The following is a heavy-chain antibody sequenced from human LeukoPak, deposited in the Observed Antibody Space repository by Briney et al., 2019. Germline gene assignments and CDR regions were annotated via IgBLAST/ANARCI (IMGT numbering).Heavy chain of an antibody. CDR2: IIPILGIA. Sequence: SVKVSCKASGGTFSSYTISWVRQAPGQGLEWMGRIIPILGIANYAQKFQGRVTITADESTSTAYMELSSLRSEDTAVYYCARDLTIFGVGHNWFDPWGQGTLVTVSS. V-gene: IGHV1-69*04. CDR3: ARDLTIFGVGHNWFDP. CDR1: GGTFSSYT. J-gene: IGHJ5*02. D-gene: IGHD3-3*01.